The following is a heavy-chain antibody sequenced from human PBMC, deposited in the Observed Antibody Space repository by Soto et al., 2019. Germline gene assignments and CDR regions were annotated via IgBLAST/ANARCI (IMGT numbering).Heavy chain of an antibody. CDR3: AKDREEYYYGMDV. Sequence: PGXSKRLSYTASGFTFRSYGMHWISQIPGKGLEWVAVISYDGSNKWYADSVKGRFTISRDNSKNTLYLQMSSLRAEDTAVHYCAKDREEYYYGMDVWGQGTTVTVS. CDR2: ISYDGSNK. V-gene: IGHV3-30*18. D-gene: IGHD1-26*01. J-gene: IGHJ6*02. CDR1: GFTFRSYG.